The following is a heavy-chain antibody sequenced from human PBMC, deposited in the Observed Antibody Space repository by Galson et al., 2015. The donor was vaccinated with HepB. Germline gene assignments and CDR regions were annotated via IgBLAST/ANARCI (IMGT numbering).Heavy chain of an antibody. CDR3: ARQEGIVAAVINY. D-gene: IGHD2-2*02. J-gene: IGHJ4*02. Sequence: QSGAEVKKPGESLTISCKGSGYSFSNYWIGWVRQMPGKGLEWMGTIYPDDSDTRYSPSFQGQVTISADKSISTAYLQWSSLKASDTAVYYCARQEGIVAAVINYWGQGTLVTVSS. CDR1: GYSFSNYW. V-gene: IGHV5-51*01. CDR2: IYPDDSDT.